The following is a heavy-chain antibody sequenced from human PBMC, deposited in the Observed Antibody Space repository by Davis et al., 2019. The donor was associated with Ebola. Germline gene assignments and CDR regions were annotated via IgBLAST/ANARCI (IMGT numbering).Heavy chain of an antibody. J-gene: IGHJ4*02. CDR1: GFIFSSYV. Sequence: GESLKISCAASGFIFSSYVMHWVRQAPGKGLVWVSRISHDGTITTYADSVKGRFTVSRDNDKNTLYLEMNSLTAEDTAVYYCSRDVNFEFYDYWGQGTLVTVSS. CDR3: SRDVNFEFYDY. CDR2: ISHDGTIT. V-gene: IGHV3-74*01. D-gene: IGHD1-20*01.